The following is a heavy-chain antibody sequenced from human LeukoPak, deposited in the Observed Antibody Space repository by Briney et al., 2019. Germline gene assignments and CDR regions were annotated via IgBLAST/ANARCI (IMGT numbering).Heavy chain of an antibody. Sequence: GGSLRLSCAASGFTFNNAWMSWVRQAPGKGLEWLANIKQDGSEKYYVDSVKGRFTISRDNPKNSLYLQMNSLRAEDTAVYYCARYSGNYRAFDIWGQGTMVTVSS. CDR2: IKQDGSEK. CDR1: GFTFNNAW. J-gene: IGHJ3*02. D-gene: IGHD1-26*01. CDR3: ARYSGNYRAFDI. V-gene: IGHV3-7*05.